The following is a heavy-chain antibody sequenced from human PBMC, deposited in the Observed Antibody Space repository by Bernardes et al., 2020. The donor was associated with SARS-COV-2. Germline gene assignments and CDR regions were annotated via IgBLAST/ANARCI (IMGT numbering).Heavy chain of an antibody. Sequence: GSLRLSCAASGFIFSTAWMSWVRQAPGKGLEWVGRIKSKTDGGTTEYAAAVKGRFTISRDDSKNTLYLQMNSLKTEDTAMYYCITGINYYDSSGGGYWGQGTLATVSS. CDR2: IKSKTDGGTT. CDR3: ITGINYYDSSGGGY. V-gene: IGHV3-15*01. J-gene: IGHJ4*02. CDR1: GFIFSTAW. D-gene: IGHD3-22*01.